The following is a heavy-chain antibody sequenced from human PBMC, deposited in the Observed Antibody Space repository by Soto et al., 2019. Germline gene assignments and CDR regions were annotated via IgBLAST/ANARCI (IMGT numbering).Heavy chain of an antibody. CDR1: GGTVASSHW. J-gene: IGHJ5*01. CDR3: AREIVTAGGNNSFDS. Sequence: SENLSLTCGVSGGTVASSHWWSWVRQSPGRGLEWIGNVYHTGDTNFNPSLQSRVTFSVDKSNNQFSLRLTSVTAADTAVYFCAREIVTAGGNNSFDSWGPGPLVTVSS. D-gene: IGHD2-21*02. V-gene: IGHV4-4*02. CDR2: VYHTGDT.